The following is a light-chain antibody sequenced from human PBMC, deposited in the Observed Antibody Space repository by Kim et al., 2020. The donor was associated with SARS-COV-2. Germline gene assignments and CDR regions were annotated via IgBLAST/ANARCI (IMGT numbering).Light chain of an antibody. CDR2: DAS. V-gene: IGKV1-5*01. J-gene: IGKJ2*01. CDR3: QQYNNYSGT. CDR1: QTIRRGW. Sequence: ASVGDRITTTCRASQTIRRGWLAWYQQKPGKAPSLLIYDASTLESGVPSRFSGSGSGTEFTLTINNLQPDDFATYYCQQYNNYSGTFGQGTKVEI.